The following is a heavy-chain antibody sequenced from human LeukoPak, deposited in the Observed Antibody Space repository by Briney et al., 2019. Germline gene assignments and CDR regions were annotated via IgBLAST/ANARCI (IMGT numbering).Heavy chain of an antibody. V-gene: IGHV1-24*01. CDR3: ATVVYTYDFWSGYSPPDQYFQH. CDR2: FDPEDGET. CDR1: GYTLTELS. Sequence: ASVKVSCRVPGYTLTELSMHWVRQAPGKGLEWMGGFDPEDGETIYAQKFQGRVTMTEDTSTDTAYMELSSLRSEDTAVYYCATVVYTYDFWSGYSPPDQYFQHWGQGTLVTVSS. D-gene: IGHD3-3*01. J-gene: IGHJ1*01.